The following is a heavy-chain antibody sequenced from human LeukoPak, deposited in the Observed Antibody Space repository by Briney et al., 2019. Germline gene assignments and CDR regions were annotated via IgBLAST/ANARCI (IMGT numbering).Heavy chain of an antibody. CDR3: AREYPYYYDSSGYSGAFDI. V-gene: IGHV3-7*01. CDR2: IKQDGSEK. J-gene: IGHJ3*02. CDR1: GFTFSSYW. D-gene: IGHD3-22*01. Sequence: GGSLRLSCAASGFTFSSYWMSWVRQAPGKGLEWVANIKQDGSEKYYVDSVKGRFTISRDNAKNSLYLQMNSLRAEDTAVYYCAREYPYYYDSSGYSGAFDIWGQGTMVTVSS.